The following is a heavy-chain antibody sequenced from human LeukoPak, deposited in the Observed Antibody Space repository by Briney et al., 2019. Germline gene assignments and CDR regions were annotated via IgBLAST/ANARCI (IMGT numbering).Heavy chain of an antibody. D-gene: IGHD1-20*01. CDR3: AREYQYTGITGMLSGRENWFDP. Sequence: SETLSLTCTVSGGSISSGSYYWSWIRQPAGKGLEWIGRIYTSGSTNYNPSLKSRVTISVDTSKNQFSLKLSSVTAADTAVYYCAREYQYTGITGMLSGRENWFDPWGQGTLVTVSS. J-gene: IGHJ5*02. V-gene: IGHV4-61*02. CDR2: IYTSGST. CDR1: GGSISSGSYY.